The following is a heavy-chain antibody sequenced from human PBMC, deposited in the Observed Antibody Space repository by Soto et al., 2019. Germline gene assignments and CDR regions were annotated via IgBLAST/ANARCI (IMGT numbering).Heavy chain of an antibody. CDR2: INHSGST. V-gene: IGHV4-34*01. CDR3: ARRPPHYYYDSSGYPTTPRYYCDY. D-gene: IGHD3-22*01. J-gene: IGHJ4*02. Sequence: SETLSLTCAVYGGSFSGYYWSWIRQPPGKGLEWIGEINHSGSTNYNPSLKSRVTISVDTSKNQFSLKLSSVTAADTAVYYCARRPPHYYYDSSGYPTTPRYYCDYWGQGTLVTVAS. CDR1: GGSFSGYY.